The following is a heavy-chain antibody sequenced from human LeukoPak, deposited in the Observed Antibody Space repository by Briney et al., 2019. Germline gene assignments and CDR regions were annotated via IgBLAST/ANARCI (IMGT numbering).Heavy chain of an antibody. V-gene: IGHV5-51*01. Sequence: PGESLKISCKGSGYSFTNYWIGWARQMPGKGLEWMGIIYPGDSDVRYSPSFQGQVTISADKSISTAYLQWSSLKASDTAMYYCARPKSYCSGGICYPEYFHHWGRGTLVTVSS. CDR2: IYPGDSDV. CDR1: GYSFTNYW. J-gene: IGHJ1*01. CDR3: ARPKSYCSGGICYPEYFHH. D-gene: IGHD2-15*01.